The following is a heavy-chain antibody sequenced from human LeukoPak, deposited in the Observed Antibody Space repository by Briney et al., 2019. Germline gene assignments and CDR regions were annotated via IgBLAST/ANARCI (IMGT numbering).Heavy chain of an antibody. Sequence: SETLSLTCAVYGGSFSGYYWSWIRQSPDKGLEWIGEINHSGRTNYNPSLKSRVTISIDTSKNQFSLKLSSVTAADTAVYYCASQGGRRYYYDSSGSFDYWGQGTLVTVSS. CDR3: ASQGGRRYYYDSSGSFDY. J-gene: IGHJ4*02. D-gene: IGHD3-22*01. CDR2: INHSGRT. V-gene: IGHV4-34*01. CDR1: GGSFSGYY.